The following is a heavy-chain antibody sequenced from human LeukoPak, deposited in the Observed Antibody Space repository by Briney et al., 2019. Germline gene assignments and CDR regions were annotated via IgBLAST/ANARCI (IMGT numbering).Heavy chain of an antibody. V-gene: IGHV4-61*01. D-gene: IGHD1-26*01. CDR1: GDSVSSITYY. CDR2: SYNSEST. J-gene: IGHJ4*02. Sequence: PSETLSLTGTVSGDSVSSITYYGKSIRQPRERGLECIGYSYNSESTNYNPSIKSRATISADTSRNKFSLKVSFVTAADTAVYYCARGQVGATQLFDYWGQGTLVTVSS. CDR3: ARGQVGATQLFDY.